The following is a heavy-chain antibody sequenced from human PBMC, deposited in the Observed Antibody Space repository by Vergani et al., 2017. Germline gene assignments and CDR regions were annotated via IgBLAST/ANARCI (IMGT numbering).Heavy chain of an antibody. D-gene: IGHD5-12*01. Sequence: VQLQQWGAGLLKPSETLSLICAVYGESFSGNYWSWIRQPPGKGLEWVSSVSGSSATPYYADSVKGRFIISRDNSKNTLHLQMNSLRADDTAVYYCTKGSRGYTGYFFDYWGQGTLATVSS. V-gene: IGHV3-23*01. CDR1: GESFSGNY. CDR2: VSGSSATP. CDR3: TKGSRGYTGYFFDY. J-gene: IGHJ4*02.